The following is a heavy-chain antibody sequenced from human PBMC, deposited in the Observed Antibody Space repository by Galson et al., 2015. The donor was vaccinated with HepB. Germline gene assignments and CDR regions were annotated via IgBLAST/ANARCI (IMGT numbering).Heavy chain of an antibody. CDR2: ISSSSSYI. D-gene: IGHD3-3*01. Sequence: SLRLSCAASGFTFSSYSMNWVRQAPGKGLEWVSSISSSSSYIYYADSVKGRFTISRDNAKNSLYLQMNSLRAEDTAVYYCARDSLNYDFWSGYYRSGEYYGMDVWGQGTTVTVSS. V-gene: IGHV3-21*01. CDR1: GFTFSSYS. CDR3: ARDSLNYDFWSGYYRSGEYYGMDV. J-gene: IGHJ6*02.